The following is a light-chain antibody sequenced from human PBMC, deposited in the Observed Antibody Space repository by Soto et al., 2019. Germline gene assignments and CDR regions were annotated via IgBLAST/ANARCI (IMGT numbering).Light chain of an antibody. Sequence: VLTQSPDSLAVSLGGRATIHCRSNQSVLFVSNNKNFLAWYQQKPGQPPKLFLNWASTRESGVPDRFIGGGSGTEFTLTTSSLHAEDVAVYYCQQFFHAPTFGQGTKVDIK. V-gene: IGKV4-1*01. CDR3: QQFFHAPT. CDR1: QSVLFVSNNKNF. CDR2: WAS. J-gene: IGKJ1*01.